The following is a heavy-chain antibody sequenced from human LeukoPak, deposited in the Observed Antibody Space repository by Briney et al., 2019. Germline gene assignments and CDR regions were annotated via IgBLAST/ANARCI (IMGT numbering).Heavy chain of an antibody. CDR1: GFTFSASA. CDR2: IRSKGNRYAT. CDR3: SRWGDNGDPLDY. J-gene: IGHJ4*03. V-gene: IGHV3-73*01. Sequence: GGSLRLSCAASGFTFSASAMHWVRQASGKGLEWVGRIRSKGNRYATAYAASVKGRFTISRDDSKNTAYLQLNSLKTEDTAVYYCSRWGDNGDPLDYWGPGTPGTVSS. D-gene: IGHD4-17*01.